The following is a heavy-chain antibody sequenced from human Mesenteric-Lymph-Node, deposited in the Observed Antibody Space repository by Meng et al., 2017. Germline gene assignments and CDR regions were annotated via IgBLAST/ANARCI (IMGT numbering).Heavy chain of an antibody. J-gene: IGHJ5*02. CDR2: IWYDGSNK. CDR1: GFTFSSYG. CDR3: ARDLIAANWFDP. Sequence: QGRLGEVGGGVVQPGRSLGLSWAASGFTFSSYGMHWVRQAPGKGLEWVAVIWYDGSNKYYADSVKGRFTISRDNSKNTLYLQMNSLRAEDTAVYYCARDLIAANWFDPWGQGTLVTVSS. D-gene: IGHD6-13*01. V-gene: IGHV3-33*01.